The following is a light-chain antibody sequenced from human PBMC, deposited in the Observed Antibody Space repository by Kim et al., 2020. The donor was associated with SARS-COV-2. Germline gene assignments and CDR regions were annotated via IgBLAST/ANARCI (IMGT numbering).Light chain of an antibody. CDR3: CSYAGSYSYV. V-gene: IGLV2-11*01. CDR1: SSDMGGYTD. J-gene: IGLJ1*01. CDR2: DGS. Sequence: GHYLTSSCTGTSSDMGGYTDVSWYQQRPGKAPRLMIYDGSKRPSGVPDRFAGSKSGNTASLTISGLQAEDEADYYCCSYAGSYSYVFGTGTKVTVL.